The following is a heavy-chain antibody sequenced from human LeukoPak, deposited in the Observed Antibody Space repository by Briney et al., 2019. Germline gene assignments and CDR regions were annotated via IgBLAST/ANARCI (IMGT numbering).Heavy chain of an antibody. CDR1: GGSFSGYY. CDR3: ARQNPYYSDITRPY. J-gene: IGHJ4*02. D-gene: IGHD3-22*01. CDR2: INHSGST. Sequence: PSETLSLTCAVYGGSFSGYYWSWIRQPPGKGLEWIGEINHSGSTNYNPSLKSRVTISVDTSKNQFSLKLSSVTAADTAVYYCARQNPYYSDITRPYWGQGTLVTVSS. V-gene: IGHV4-34*01.